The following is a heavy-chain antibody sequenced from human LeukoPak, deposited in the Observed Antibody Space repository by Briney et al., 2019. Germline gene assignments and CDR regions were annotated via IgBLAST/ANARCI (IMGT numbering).Heavy chain of an antibody. CDR3: ARLRYYGSGSYFIDY. D-gene: IGHD3-10*01. CDR2: IFYSGST. CDR1: SASISSYY. Sequence: PSETLSLTCTVSSASISSYYWSWIRQPPGKGLEWIGYIFYSGSTNYNPSLKSRVTISIDTSKNQFSLKLSSVTAADTAVYYCARLRYYGSGSYFIDYWGQGTLVTVSS. V-gene: IGHV4-59*08. J-gene: IGHJ4*02.